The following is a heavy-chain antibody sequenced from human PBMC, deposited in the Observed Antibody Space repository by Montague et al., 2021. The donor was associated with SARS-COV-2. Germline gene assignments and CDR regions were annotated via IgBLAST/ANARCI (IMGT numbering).Heavy chain of an antibody. Sequence: ETLSLTCTVSGGSISSSSYYWGWIRQPPGKGLEWIGSIYYSGSTYYNPSLKSRVTISVDTSRNQFSLKLSSVTAADTAIYYCARHLAISGPAAVSDYWGQGTLVTVSS. V-gene: IGHV4-39*01. D-gene: IGHD2-2*01. CDR2: IYYSGST. CDR1: GGSISSSSYY. CDR3: ARHLAISGPAAVSDY. J-gene: IGHJ4*02.